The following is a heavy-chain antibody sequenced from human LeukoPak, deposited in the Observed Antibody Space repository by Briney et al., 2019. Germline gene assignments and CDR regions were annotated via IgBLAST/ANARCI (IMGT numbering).Heavy chain of an antibody. CDR3: ATPFGSGCPDY. D-gene: IGHD3-22*01. V-gene: IGHV3-7*01. J-gene: IGHJ4*02. Sequence: PGGSLRLSCAASGFTFSSYWMTWVRQAPGKGLEWVANINRDGSEKNYVDSVKGRFTVSRDNAKNSLYLQMNSLRVEDTAVYYCATPFGSGCPDYWGQGTLVTVSS. CDR1: GFTFSSYW. CDR2: INRDGSEK.